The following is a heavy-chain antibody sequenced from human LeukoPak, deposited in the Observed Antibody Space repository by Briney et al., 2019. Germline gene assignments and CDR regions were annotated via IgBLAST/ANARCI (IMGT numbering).Heavy chain of an antibody. CDR2: ISAYNGNT. Sequence: GASVKVSCKASGYTFTSYGISWVRQAPGQGLEWMGWISAYNGNTNYAQKLQGRVTMTTDTSTSTAYMELRSLRSDDTAVYYCARDRGLKYQLLQHFDYWGQGTLVTVSS. CDR3: ARDRGLKYQLLQHFDY. CDR1: GYTFTSYG. D-gene: IGHD2-2*01. V-gene: IGHV1-18*01. J-gene: IGHJ4*02.